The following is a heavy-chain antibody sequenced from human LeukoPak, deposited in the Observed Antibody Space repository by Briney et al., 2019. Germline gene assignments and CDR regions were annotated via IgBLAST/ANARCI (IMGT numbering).Heavy chain of an antibody. CDR2: ISSSSSYI. V-gene: IGHV3-21*01. CDR3: ARDDCSSTSCYPPW. D-gene: IGHD2-2*01. J-gene: IGHJ4*02. Sequence: GGSLRLSCAASGFTVSSNYMSWVRQAPGKGLEWVSSISSSSSYIYYADSVKGRFTISRDNAKNSLYLQMNSLRAEDTAVYYCARDDCSSTSCYPPWWGQGTLVTVSS. CDR1: GFTVSSNY.